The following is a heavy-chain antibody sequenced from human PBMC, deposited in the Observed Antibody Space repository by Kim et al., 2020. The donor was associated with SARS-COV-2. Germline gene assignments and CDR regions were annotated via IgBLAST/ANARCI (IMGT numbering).Heavy chain of an antibody. CDR2: IIPIFGTA. V-gene: IGHV1-69*13. CDR1: GGTFSSYA. CDR3: ARGKNNAIYGSGSYSPYFDY. Sequence: SVKVSCKASGGTFSSYAISWVRQAPGQGLEWMGGIIPIFGTANYAQKFQGRVTITADESTSTAYMELSSLRSEYTAVYYCARGKNNAIYGSGSYSPYFDYWGQGTLVTVSS. D-gene: IGHD3-10*01. J-gene: IGHJ4*02.